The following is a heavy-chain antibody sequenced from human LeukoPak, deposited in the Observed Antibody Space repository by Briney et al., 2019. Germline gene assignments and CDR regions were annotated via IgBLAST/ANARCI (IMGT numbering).Heavy chain of an antibody. V-gene: IGHV3-23*01. Sequence: PGGSLILFCAASGFTFSSYAMSWVRQAPGKGLEWLSAISGSGGSTYYADSVKGRFTISRDNSKNTLYLQMNSLRVEDAAVYYYSKDRQGHNYEFYGDYWGQGTLVTVSS. D-gene: IGHD3/OR15-3a*01. CDR2: ISGSGGST. CDR3: SKDRQGHNYEFYGDY. J-gene: IGHJ4*02. CDR1: GFTFSSYA.